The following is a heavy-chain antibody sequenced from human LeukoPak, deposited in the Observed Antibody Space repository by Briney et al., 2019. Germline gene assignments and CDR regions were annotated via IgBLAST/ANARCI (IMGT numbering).Heavy chain of an antibody. CDR3: ATSRTFDY. V-gene: IGHV3-7*01. Sequence: GGSLRLSCVDSGFTFSTYWMTWVRQAPGKGLEWVANIKQDGSEKNYVDSVKGRFTISRDNAKNSLYLQMNSLRAEDTAVYYCATSRTFDYWGQGTLVTVSS. J-gene: IGHJ4*02. CDR2: IKQDGSEK. CDR1: GFTFSTYW.